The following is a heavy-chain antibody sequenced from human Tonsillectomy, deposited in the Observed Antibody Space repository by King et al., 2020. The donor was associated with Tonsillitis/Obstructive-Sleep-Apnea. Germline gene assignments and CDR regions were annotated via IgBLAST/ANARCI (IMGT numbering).Heavy chain of an antibody. D-gene: IGHD3-22*01. CDR1: GFTFNTYA. CDR3: AKNYYDSSGPRYLYYYMDV. CDR2: ISSSGGST. V-gene: IGHV3-23*04. J-gene: IGHJ6*03. Sequence: DVQLVESGGGLVQPGGSLRLSCAASGFTFNTYAMSWVRQAPGKGLEWVSAISSSGGSTYYADSVKGRFTISRDNSKNTLYLQMNSLRAEDTAVYYCAKNYYDSSGPRYLYYYMDVWGRGTTVTVSS.